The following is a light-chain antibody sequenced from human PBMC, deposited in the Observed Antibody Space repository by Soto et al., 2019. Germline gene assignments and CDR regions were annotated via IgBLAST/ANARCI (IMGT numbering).Light chain of an antibody. CDR2: AAA. Sequence: AIRMTQSPSSFSASTGDRVTITCRASQGISSYLAWYQQKPGKAPKLLIYAAATLQRGAPSRFSASGSGTDFTLTISRLQSEDFVTYYCQQYLSYPYTFGQGTKLEI. J-gene: IGKJ2*01. CDR1: QGISSY. V-gene: IGKV1-8*01. CDR3: QQYLSYPYT.